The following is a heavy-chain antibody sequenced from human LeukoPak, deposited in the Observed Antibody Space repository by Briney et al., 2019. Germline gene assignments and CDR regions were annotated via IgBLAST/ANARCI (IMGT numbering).Heavy chain of an antibody. CDR2: IDPNSGGT. Sequence: GASVKVSCKASGYTITTYYIHWVRQAPGQGLDWMGWIDPNSGGTKSAPKFQGRVTMTRDTSISTAYLELSRLTSEDTAVYYCARDIDPWGQGTLVTVSS. CDR1: GYTITTYY. CDR3: ARDIDP. J-gene: IGHJ5*02. V-gene: IGHV1-2*02.